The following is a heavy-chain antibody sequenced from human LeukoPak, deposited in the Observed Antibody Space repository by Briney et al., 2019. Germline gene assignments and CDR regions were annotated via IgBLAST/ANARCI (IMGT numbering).Heavy chain of an antibody. J-gene: IGHJ4*02. Sequence: AGGSLRLSCAASGFTFSSYGMHWVRQAPGKGLEWVAFIRYDGSNKYYADSVKGRFTISRDNSKNTLYLQMNSLRAEDTAVYYCAKPLEGYSYGFDLDYWGQGTLVAVSS. D-gene: IGHD5-18*01. V-gene: IGHV3-30*02. CDR3: AKPLEGYSYGFDLDY. CDR1: GFTFSSYG. CDR2: IRYDGSNK.